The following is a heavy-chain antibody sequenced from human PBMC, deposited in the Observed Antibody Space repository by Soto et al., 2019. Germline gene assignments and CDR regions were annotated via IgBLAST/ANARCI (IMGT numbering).Heavy chain of an antibody. J-gene: IGHJ4*02. Sequence: PGGSLRLSCAASGFTFSSYSMNWVRQAPGKGLEWVSSISGSSSYIYYADTVKGQFTISRDNAKNSLYLKMSSLRAEDTVLYFCARVGGGYCSRTSCTDYWGQGTLVTVSS. CDR2: ISGSSSYI. D-gene: IGHD2-2*01. CDR1: GFTFSSYS. CDR3: ARVGGGYCSRTSCTDY. V-gene: IGHV3-21*01.